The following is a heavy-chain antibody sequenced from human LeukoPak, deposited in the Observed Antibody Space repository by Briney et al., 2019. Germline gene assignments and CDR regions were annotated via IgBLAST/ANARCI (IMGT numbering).Heavy chain of an antibody. Sequence: GGSLRLSCAASGFTFNNYAMSWVRQAPGKGLEWVANIKEDGSEKYYVDSVKGRLTISRDNAKNSLFLQMNSLRAEDTAVYYCTRSIDYWGQGTLVTVSS. J-gene: IGHJ4*02. D-gene: IGHD6-6*01. CDR3: TRSIDY. V-gene: IGHV3-7*01. CDR1: GFTFNNYA. CDR2: IKEDGSEK.